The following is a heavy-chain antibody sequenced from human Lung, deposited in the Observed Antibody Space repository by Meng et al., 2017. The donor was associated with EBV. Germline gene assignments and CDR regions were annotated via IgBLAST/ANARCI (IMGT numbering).Heavy chain of an antibody. Sequence: QVQLVESGGGVVQPGRSLRLSCAASGFTFSSYGMHWVRQAPGKGLEWVAVIWYDGSNKYYADSVKGRFTISRDNSKNTLYLQMNSLRAEDTAVYYCARGGYYDYIWGSYSLGDFDYWGQGTLVTVSS. J-gene: IGHJ4*02. CDR2: IWYDGSNK. CDR1: GFTFSSYG. CDR3: ARGGYYDYIWGSYSLGDFDY. D-gene: IGHD3-16*01. V-gene: IGHV3-33*01.